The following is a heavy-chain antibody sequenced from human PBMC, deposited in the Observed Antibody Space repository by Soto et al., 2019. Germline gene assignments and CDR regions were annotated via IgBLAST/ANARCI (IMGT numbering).Heavy chain of an antibody. V-gene: IGHV3-21*06. CDR1: GLIFSGHS. Sequence: GGSLRLSCVASGLIFSGHSFSWVRQAPGKGLEWVSSISIVPNSMYYADSVKGRFTISRDNAKNTMYLEMDSLRVEDTAVYFCARELQSSTEGHWGKGTLVTVSS. D-gene: IGHD6-6*01. CDR3: ARELQSSTEGH. J-gene: IGHJ4*02. CDR2: ISIVPNSM.